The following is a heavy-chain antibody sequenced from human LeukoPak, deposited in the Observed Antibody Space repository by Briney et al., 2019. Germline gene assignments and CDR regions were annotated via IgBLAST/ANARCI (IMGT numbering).Heavy chain of an antibody. Sequence: GGSLRLSCVASGLTSSNYWMSWVRQAPGKGLEWVANIKLDGSAENCVDSLKGRFTISTDNAKNSLYLQMHSLRVEDTAVYYCARDKSRPYGMDVWGQGTTVTVSS. CDR3: ARDKSRPYGMDV. CDR2: IKLDGSAE. V-gene: IGHV3-7*03. CDR1: GLTSSNYW. J-gene: IGHJ6*02.